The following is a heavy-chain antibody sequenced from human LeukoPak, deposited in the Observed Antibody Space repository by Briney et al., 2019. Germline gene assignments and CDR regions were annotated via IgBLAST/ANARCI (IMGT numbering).Heavy chain of an antibody. CDR3: ARDHITMIVVVLPFDI. D-gene: IGHD3-22*01. V-gene: IGHV1-69*04. J-gene: IGHJ3*02. CDR1: GGTFSSYA. Sequence: GASVKVSCKASGGTFSSYAISWVRQAPGQGLEWMGRIIPILGIANYAQKFQGRVTITADKSTSTAYMELSSLRSEDTAVYYCARDHITMIVVVLPFDIWGQGTMVTVSS. CDR2: IIPILGIA.